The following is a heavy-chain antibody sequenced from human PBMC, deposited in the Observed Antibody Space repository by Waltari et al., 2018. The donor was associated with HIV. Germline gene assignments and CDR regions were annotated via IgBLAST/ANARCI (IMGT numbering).Heavy chain of an antibody. V-gene: IGHV3-9*01. Sequence: EVQLVESGGGLVQPGRSLRLSCEASGFTFDDYGMHWVRQAAGTGLECVSGISWNSGSLGYADSVKCRFTISRDNAKNSLYLQLNSLRAEDTAVYYCVKLKSSGYDFSYFDYWGQGTLVTVSS. CDR2: ISWNSGSL. D-gene: IGHD5-12*01. CDR1: GFTFDDYG. J-gene: IGHJ4*02. CDR3: VKLKSSGYDFSYFDY.